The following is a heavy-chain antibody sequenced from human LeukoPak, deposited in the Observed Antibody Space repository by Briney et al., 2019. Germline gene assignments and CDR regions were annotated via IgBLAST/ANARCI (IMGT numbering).Heavy chain of an antibody. CDR2: ISYDGSNK. V-gene: IGHV3-30-3*01. Sequence: GGSLRLSCAASGFTFSSYGMNWVRQAPGKGLEWVAVISYDGSNKYYADSVKGRFTISRDNSKNTLYLQMNSLRAEDTAVYYCARPLVGGIVGAFDYWGQGTLVTVSS. CDR1: GFTFSSYG. CDR3: ARPLVGGIVGAFDY. J-gene: IGHJ4*02. D-gene: IGHD1-26*01.